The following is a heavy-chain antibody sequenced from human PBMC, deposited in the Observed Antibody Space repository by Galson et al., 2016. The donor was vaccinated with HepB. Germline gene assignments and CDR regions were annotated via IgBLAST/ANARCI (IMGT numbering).Heavy chain of an antibody. J-gene: IGHJ5*02. CDR1: GFTFSSYA. CDR2: IYSNGRT. Sequence: SLRLSCAASGFTFSSYAMNWVRQAPGEGLEWASVIYSNGRTYYADSVRGRFTVSRDRSKNILYLQMNSLRVEDTAVYYCARGPVVTYYSGPTWFDPWGQGTLVTVSS. CDR3: ARGPVVTYYSGPTWFDP. V-gene: IGHV3-23*05. D-gene: IGHD3-22*01.